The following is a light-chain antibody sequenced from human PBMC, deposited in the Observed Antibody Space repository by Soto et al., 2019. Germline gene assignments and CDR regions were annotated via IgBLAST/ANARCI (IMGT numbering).Light chain of an antibody. CDR3: QQYGGSPIT. V-gene: IGKV3-20*01. J-gene: IGKJ5*01. Sequence: EIVMTQSPATLSVSPGERATLSCRASQSIGSNLAWYQQKPGQPPRLLISGASVRASGVPVRISGSGSGTDFTLTISRLEPEDFALYYCQQYGGSPITFGLRTRLEIK. CDR1: QSIGSN. CDR2: GAS.